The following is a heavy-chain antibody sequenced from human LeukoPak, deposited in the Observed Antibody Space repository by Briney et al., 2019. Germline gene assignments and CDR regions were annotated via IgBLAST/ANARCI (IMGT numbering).Heavy chain of an antibody. CDR2: ILPIFGTT. V-gene: IGHV1-69*13. CDR3: ARVSVGATMLAYFDY. Sequence: SVKVSCKASGGTFKNYAISWVRQAPGQGLEWMGGILPIFGTTNYAQKFQARVTITADESTSTAYMKMSSLRSEDTAVYYCARVSVGATMLAYFDYWGQGTLVTVSS. D-gene: IGHD1-26*01. CDR1: GGTFKNYA. J-gene: IGHJ4*02.